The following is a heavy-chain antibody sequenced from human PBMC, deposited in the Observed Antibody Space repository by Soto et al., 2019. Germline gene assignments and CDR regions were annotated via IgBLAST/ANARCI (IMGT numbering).Heavy chain of an antibody. Sequence: ASVKVSCRTSGYTFTSYGISWVRQAPGQGLEWMGWISAYNGNTNYAQKLQGRVTMTTDTSTSTVYMELSSLRSEDTAVYYCAREYWDDSSRYYDSWGQGTLVTVSS. D-gene: IGHD3-22*01. V-gene: IGHV1-18*01. CDR3: AREYWDDSSRYYDS. CDR1: GYTFTSYG. CDR2: ISAYNGNT. J-gene: IGHJ5*02.